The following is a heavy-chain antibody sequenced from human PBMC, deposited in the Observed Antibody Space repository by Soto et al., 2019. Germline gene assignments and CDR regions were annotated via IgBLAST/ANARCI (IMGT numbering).Heavy chain of an antibody. CDR1: GFRFPSSA. CDR3: AALPLGYCTNGVCGPYGMDV. CDR2: IVVGSGNT. V-gene: IGHV1-58*01. Sequence: SGKVSCKASGFRFPSSAVLWVRQARGQRLEWIGWIVVGSGNTNYAQKFQERVTITRDMSTSTAYMELSSLRSEDTAVYYCAALPLGYCTNGVCGPYGMDVWGQGTTVTVSS. D-gene: IGHD2-8*01. J-gene: IGHJ6*02.